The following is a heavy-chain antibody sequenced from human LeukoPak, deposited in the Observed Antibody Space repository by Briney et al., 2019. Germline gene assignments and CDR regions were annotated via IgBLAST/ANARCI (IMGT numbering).Heavy chain of an antibody. CDR1: GFPFSGST. CDR2: IRSKADNYAT. CDR3: TTLPYSSGWYGECF. J-gene: IGHJ4*02. V-gene: IGHV3-73*01. Sequence: GGSLRLSCAASGFPFSGSTMHWVRQASGKGLEWVGRIRSKADNYATAYGASVEGRFTISRDDSKNTAYLQMNSLKTEDTAVYYCTTLPYSSGWYGECFWGQGTLVTVSS. D-gene: IGHD6-19*01.